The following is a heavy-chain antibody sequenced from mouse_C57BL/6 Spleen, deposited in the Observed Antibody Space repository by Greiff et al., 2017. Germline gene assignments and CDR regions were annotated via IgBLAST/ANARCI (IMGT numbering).Heavy chain of an antibody. CDR2: INPSTGGT. J-gene: IGHJ4*01. D-gene: IGHD2-5*01. V-gene: IGHV1-42*01. Sequence: VQLQQSGPELVKPGASVKISCKASGYSFTGYYMNWVKQSPEKSLEWIGEINPSTGGTTYNQKFKAKATLTVDKSSSTAYMQLKSLTSEDSAVYYCARSGYSKGYYAVDYWGQGTSVTVSS. CDR3: ARSGYSKGYYAVDY. CDR1: GYSFTGYY.